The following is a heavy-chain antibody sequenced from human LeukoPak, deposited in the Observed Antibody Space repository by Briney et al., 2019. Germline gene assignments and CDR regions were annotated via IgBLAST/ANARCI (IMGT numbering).Heavy chain of an antibody. Sequence: GGSLRLSCAASGLTFSSYAMSWVRQAPGKGLEWVSAISGSGGSTYYADSVKGRFTISRDNSKNTLYLQMNSLRAEDTAVYYCAKIRGSGSYHFDYWGQGTLVTVSS. CDR2: ISGSGGST. CDR1: GLTFSSYA. D-gene: IGHD1-26*01. CDR3: AKIRGSGSYHFDY. J-gene: IGHJ4*02. V-gene: IGHV3-23*01.